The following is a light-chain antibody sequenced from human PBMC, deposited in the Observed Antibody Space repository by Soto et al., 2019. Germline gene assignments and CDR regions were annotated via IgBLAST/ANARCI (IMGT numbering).Light chain of an antibody. J-gene: IGKJ1*01. Sequence: DIQMTQSPSSLSASVGDRVTITCRASQGISNYLAWYQQKPGKVPKLLIYAASTLQSGVPSRFSGSGSGTDFTLTITCLQPEDVATYYCQKYYSDRWTFGQGTRLEIK. CDR2: AAS. CDR3: QKYYSDRWT. V-gene: IGKV1-27*01. CDR1: QGISNY.